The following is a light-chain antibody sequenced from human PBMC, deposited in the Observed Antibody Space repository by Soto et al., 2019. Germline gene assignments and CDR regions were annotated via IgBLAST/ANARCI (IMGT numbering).Light chain of an antibody. V-gene: IGLV2-14*01. CDR2: GVN. CDR1: SSDIGDYNY. J-gene: IGLJ1*01. Sequence: QSALTQPASVSGSSGQSITISCTGTSSDIGDYNYVSWYQQRPEKAPELMIYGVNNRPPGVSNRFSGSKSGNTASLTISGLQAEDEADYYCSSYTSSITYVFGTGTRSPS. CDR3: SSYTSSITYV.